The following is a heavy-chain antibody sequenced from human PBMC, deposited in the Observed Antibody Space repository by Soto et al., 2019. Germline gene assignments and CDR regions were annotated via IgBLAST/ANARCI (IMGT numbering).Heavy chain of an antibody. J-gene: IGHJ5*02. V-gene: IGHV4-31*03. CDR1: GGSISSGGYY. D-gene: IGHD5-12*01. CDR3: ARDTYSGYDFGL. Sequence: PSETLSLTCTVSGGSISSGGYYWSWIRQHPGKGLEWIGYIYYSGSTYYNPSLKSRVTISVDTSKNQFSLKLSSVTAADTAVYYCARDTYSGYDFGLWGQGTLVTVSS. CDR2: IYYSGST.